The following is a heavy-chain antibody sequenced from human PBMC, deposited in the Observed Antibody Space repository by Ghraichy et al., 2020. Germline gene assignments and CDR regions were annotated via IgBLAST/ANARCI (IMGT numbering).Heavy chain of an antibody. CDR2: SSTYIGNT. CDR3: ARGSWDIVTVAGLINDAFDI. Sequence: ASVKVSCKASGYTFTTYGVNWVRQAPGQGLEWMGWSSTYIGNTKYAQKFQGRVTMTTDTPTSTAYMELRSLTSDDTAVYYCARGSWDIVTVAGLINDAFDIWGQGTMVTVSS. D-gene: IGHD5-12*01. V-gene: IGHV1-18*01. CDR1: GYTFTTYG. J-gene: IGHJ3*02.